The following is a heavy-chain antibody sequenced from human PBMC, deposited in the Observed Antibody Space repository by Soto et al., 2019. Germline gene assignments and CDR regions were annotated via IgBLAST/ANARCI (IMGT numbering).Heavy chain of an antibody. J-gene: IGHJ6*01. CDR2: IIPILGIA. D-gene: IGHD2-15*01. Sequence: GASVKVSCKASGGTFSSYTISWVRQAPGQGLEWMGRIIPILGIANYAQKFQGRVTITADKSTSTAYMGLSSLRSEDTAVYYCAREYCSGGSCYYYYGMDVWGQGTTVTVSS. CDR3: AREYCSGGSCYYYYGMDV. V-gene: IGHV1-69*04. CDR1: GGTFSSYT.